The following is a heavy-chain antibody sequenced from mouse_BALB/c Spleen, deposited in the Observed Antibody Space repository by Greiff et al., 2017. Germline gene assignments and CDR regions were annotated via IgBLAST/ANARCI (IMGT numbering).Heavy chain of an antibody. J-gene: IGHJ4*01. CDR3: TYGYDDYAMDY. V-gene: IGHV14-4*02. D-gene: IGHD2-2*01. Sequence: EVQLQQSGAELVRSGASVKLSCTASGFNIKDYYMHWVKQRPEQGLEWIGWIDPENGDTEYAPKFQGKATMTADTSSNTAYLQLSSLTSEDTAVYYCTYGYDDYAMDYWGQGTSVTVSS. CDR2: IDPENGDT. CDR1: GFNIKDYY.